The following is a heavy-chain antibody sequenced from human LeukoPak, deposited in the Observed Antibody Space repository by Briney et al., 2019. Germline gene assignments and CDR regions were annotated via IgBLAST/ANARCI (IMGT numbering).Heavy chain of an antibody. J-gene: IGHJ4*02. V-gene: IGHV3-15*01. CDR1: GFTFSNAW. CDR2: IKSKTDGGTT. Sequence: PGGSLRLSCAASGFTFSNAWMSWVRQAPGKGLEWVGRIKSKTDGGTTDYAAPVKGRFTISRDDSKNTLYLQMNSLRAEDTAVYYCAKDYESEEVPIVVVPAAIGGYWGQGTLVTVSS. D-gene: IGHD2-2*02. CDR3: AKDYESEEVPIVVVPAAIGGY.